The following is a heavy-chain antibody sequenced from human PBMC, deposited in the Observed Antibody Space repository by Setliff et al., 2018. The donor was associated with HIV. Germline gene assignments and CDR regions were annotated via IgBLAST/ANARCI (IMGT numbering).Heavy chain of an antibody. D-gene: IGHD5-18*01. J-gene: IGHJ4*02. CDR3: ARGNAYPGMQLVDY. Sequence: SETLSLTCAVYGGSFSGYYWSWIRQPPGKGLEWIGEINHSGSTNYNPSLKSRVTISVDTSKNQFSLKLSSVTAADTAVYYCARGNAYPGMQLVDYWGQGTLVTVSS. CDR1: GGSFSGYY. CDR2: INHSGST. V-gene: IGHV4-34*01.